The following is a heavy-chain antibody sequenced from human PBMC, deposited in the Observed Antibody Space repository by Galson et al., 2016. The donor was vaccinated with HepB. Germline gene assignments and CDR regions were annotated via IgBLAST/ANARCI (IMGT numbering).Heavy chain of an antibody. Sequence: ETLSLTCTVSNGSLSRYFWSWIRQPAGKGLEWIGRIYSNGNTRYNSSLQSRVTMSLDISKNQFSVRLISVTAADTAVYFCARERPTPSSDWPYCFDSWGQGALVTVSS. D-gene: IGHD6-25*01. CDR2: IYSNGNT. CDR1: NGSLSRYF. J-gene: IGHJ4*02. V-gene: IGHV4-4*07. CDR3: ARERPTPSSDWPYCFDS.